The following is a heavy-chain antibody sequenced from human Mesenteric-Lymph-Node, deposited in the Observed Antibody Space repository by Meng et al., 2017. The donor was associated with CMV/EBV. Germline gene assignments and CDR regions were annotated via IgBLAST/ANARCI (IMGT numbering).Heavy chain of an antibody. D-gene: IGHD3-10*01. CDR1: GGSFSSYA. CDR3: TRPFGSVSYYTPLSL. Sequence: SGGSFSSYASSWVRQAPGQALEWMGGVIPIFGTVNYAQKFQGRVTITADESTSTAHMELSSLRSEDTAMYYCTRPFGSVSYYTPLSLWGQGTLVTVSS. CDR2: VIPIFGTV. J-gene: IGHJ4*02. V-gene: IGHV1-69*01.